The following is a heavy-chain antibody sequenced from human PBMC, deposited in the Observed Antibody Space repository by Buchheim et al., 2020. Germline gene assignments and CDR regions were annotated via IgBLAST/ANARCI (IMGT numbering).Heavy chain of an antibody. CDR3: SRGAGELELRTMDV. Sequence: EVQLVESGGGLVEPGGSLRLSSAASGFTFSNYEMHWVRQVIGKGLEWVSTIGVGGDTYYPGSVKGRFTISRENAKNSLYLQMNSLRAGDTAVYYCSRGAGELELRTMDVWGQGTT. V-gene: IGHV3-13*04. D-gene: IGHD1-7*01. CDR2: IGVGGDT. CDR1: GFTFSNYE. J-gene: IGHJ6*02.